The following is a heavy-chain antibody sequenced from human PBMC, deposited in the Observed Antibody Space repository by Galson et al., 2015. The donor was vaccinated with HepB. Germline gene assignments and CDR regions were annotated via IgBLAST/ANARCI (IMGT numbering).Heavy chain of an antibody. CDR2: MNPNSGNT. D-gene: IGHD6-19*01. Sequence: SVKVSCKASGYTFTSYDINWVRQATGQGLEWMGWMNPNSGNTGYAQKFQGRVTMTRNTSISTAYMELSSLRSEDTAVYYCARVSGVAGGDEFDYWGQGTLVTVSS. V-gene: IGHV1-8*01. CDR3: ARVSGVAGGDEFDY. J-gene: IGHJ4*02. CDR1: GYTFTSYD.